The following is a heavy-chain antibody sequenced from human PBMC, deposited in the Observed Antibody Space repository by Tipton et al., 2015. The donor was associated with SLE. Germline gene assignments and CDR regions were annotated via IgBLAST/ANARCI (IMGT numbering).Heavy chain of an antibody. CDR1: GGSINGYY. D-gene: IGHD3-10*01. V-gene: IGHV4-4*07. CDR3: ARGISARGVIIIYYFDY. Sequence: LRLSCTVSGGSINGYYWNWFRQPPGRELEWIGRIYTSGSTNYNPSLKSRVTMSVDTSKNQFSLKLSSVTAADTAVYYCARGISARGVIIIYYFDYWGQGTLVTVSS. CDR2: IYTSGST. J-gene: IGHJ4*02.